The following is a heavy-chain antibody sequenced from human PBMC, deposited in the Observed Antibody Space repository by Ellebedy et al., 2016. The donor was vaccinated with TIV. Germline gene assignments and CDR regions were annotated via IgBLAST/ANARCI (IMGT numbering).Heavy chain of an antibody. D-gene: IGHD3-22*01. CDR2: LNPYNGKT. CDR1: GCTFTDYG. J-gene: IGHJ6*03. Sequence: ASVKVSXXASGCTFTDYGISWVRQAPGQGLKWMGWLNPYNGKTEYAEDLQGRVTVTTDTSASTVYMELRSLRSDDTAVYYCARSYYDKSGYLKYYYYYLDVWGTGTTVTVSS. V-gene: IGHV1-18*01. CDR3: ARSYYDKSGYLKYYYYYLDV.